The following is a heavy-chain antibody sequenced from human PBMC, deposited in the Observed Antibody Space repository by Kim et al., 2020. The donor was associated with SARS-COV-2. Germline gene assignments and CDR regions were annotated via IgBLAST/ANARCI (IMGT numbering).Heavy chain of an antibody. J-gene: IGHJ4*02. CDR1: GFTFSDFY. CDR3: FFGLTVSTTVPPLNY. CDR2: ISTSGSTI. V-gene: IGHV3-11*01. Sequence: GGSLRLSCAASGFTFSDFYVTWIRQAPGKGLEWVSYISTSGSTIYYADSVKGRFTISRDNAKSSLYLQMNSLRAEDTAVYYCFFGLTVSTTVPPLNYWGQGTLVTVSS. D-gene: IGHD3-3*01.